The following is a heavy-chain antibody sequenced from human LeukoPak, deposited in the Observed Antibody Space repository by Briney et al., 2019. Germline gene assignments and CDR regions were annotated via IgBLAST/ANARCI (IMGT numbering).Heavy chain of an antibody. D-gene: IGHD6-13*01. Sequence: GGSLRLSCAASGFTFSSYSMNWVRQAPGKGLEWVSVINGLGDSTYYADSVKGRFTVSRDSSKNTLHLQMNSLKVEDTAVYYCAKYSSSSLNFDSWGQGTLVTVSS. CDR2: INGLGDST. CDR1: GFTFSSYS. CDR3: AKYSSSSLNFDS. J-gene: IGHJ4*02. V-gene: IGHV3-23*01.